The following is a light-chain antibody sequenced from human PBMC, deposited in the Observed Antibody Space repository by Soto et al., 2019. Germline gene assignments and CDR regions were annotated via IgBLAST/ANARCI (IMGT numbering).Light chain of an antibody. Sequence: EIVLTQSPGTLSLSPGERATLSCRASQSVSGSYLAWYQQKPGQAPRLLIYGASSRATGIPDRFSGSGSGTDFTLTLSRLEPEDFAVYYCQQYGSSPLTFGGGTKVDIK. CDR2: GAS. CDR1: QSVSGSY. J-gene: IGKJ4*01. CDR3: QQYGSSPLT. V-gene: IGKV3-20*01.